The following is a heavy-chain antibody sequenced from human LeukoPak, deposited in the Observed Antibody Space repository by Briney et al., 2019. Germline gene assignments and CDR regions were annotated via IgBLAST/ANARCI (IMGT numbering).Heavy chain of an antibody. CDR2: IIPIFGTA. CDR3: ASETAADPGNPYYFDY. D-gene: IGHD6-13*01. J-gene: IGHJ4*02. CDR1: GGTFTSYA. Sequence: ASVKVSCKASGGTFTSYAISWVRQAPGQGLEWMGGIIPIFGTANYAQKFQGRVTITTDESTSTAYMELSSLRSEDTAVYYCASETAADPGNPYYFDYWGQGTLVTVSS. V-gene: IGHV1-69*05.